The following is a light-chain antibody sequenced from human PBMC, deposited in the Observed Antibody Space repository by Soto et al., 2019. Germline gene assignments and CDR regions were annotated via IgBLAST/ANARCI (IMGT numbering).Light chain of an antibody. CDR3: QQYNNYWT. CDR2: KAS. Sequence: DIQMTQSPSTLSASVGDRVTITCRASQSISYWLAWYQQKPGKAPNLLIYKASSLESGVPSRFSGSGSGTEFTITIRSLHPDDIATYYCQQYNNYWTFGQGTKVEIK. J-gene: IGKJ1*01. CDR1: QSISYW. V-gene: IGKV1-5*03.